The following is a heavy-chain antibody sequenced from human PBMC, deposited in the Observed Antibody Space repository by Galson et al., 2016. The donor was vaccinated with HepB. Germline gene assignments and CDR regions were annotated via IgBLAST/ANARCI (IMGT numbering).Heavy chain of an antibody. D-gene: IGHD2-8*01. CDR2: IYYSGDT. CDR1: GGSVSNPYCF. J-gene: IGHJ4*01. CDR3: ARSSAVRNGYFDY. V-gene: IGHV4-39*01. Sequence: LSLTCTVPGGSVSNPYCFWGWVRQPPGKGLEWIGLIYYSGDTHYSPSLENRVTMPVDTSKNQFSLKLTSVTVADTSLYFCARSSAVRNGYFDYGGRGALVTVAS.